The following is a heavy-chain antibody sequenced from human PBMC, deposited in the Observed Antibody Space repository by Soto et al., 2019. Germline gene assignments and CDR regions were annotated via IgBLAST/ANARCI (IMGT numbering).Heavy chain of an antibody. CDR1: GFTVSRSY. V-gene: IGHV3-53*01. D-gene: IGHD3-22*01. CDR3: ARDTYYYDSSGQPN. J-gene: IGHJ4*02. Sequence: EVQLVESGGGLIQPGGSLRVSCAASGFTVSRSYMSWVRQAPGKGLEWVSVIYSGGSTNYADSVKGRFTISRDNSKNTLYLQMNSLRVEDTAVYYCARDTYYYDSSGQPNWGQGTLFTVSS. CDR2: IYSGGST.